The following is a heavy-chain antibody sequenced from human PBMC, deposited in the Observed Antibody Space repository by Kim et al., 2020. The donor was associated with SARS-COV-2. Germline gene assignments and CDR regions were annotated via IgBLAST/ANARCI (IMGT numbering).Heavy chain of an antibody. D-gene: IGHD3-16*01. CDR1: GFSLSTSGMC. V-gene: IGHV2-70*11. J-gene: IGHJ1*01. CDR2: IYWDDDK. Sequence: SGPTLVNPTQTLTLTCTFSGFSLSTSGMCVSWIRQPPGKALEWLARIYWDDDKYYSTSLKNRLTISKDTSKNQVVLTMTNMDPVDTATYYCARITPYLGMQVGGEDTTDTLFTDSTKRPPVPPLLLSEMSASGGTAARGCLVKGYF. CDR3: ARITPYLGMQVGGEDTTDTLFTDSTKRPPVPPLLLSEMSASGGTAARGCLVKGYF.